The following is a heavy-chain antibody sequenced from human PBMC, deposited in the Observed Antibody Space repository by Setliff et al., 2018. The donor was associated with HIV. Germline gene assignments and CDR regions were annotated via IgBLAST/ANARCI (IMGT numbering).Heavy chain of an antibody. D-gene: IGHD3-22*01. Sequence: GGSLRLSCAASGFTFSSYWMSWVRQAPGKGLEWVANIKQDGSEKYYVDSVKGRFTISRDNAKNSLYLQMNSLRAEDTAVYYCANTPDPYYYDSSGSTQKDAFDIWGQGTMVTVSS. CDR2: IKQDGSEK. CDR3: ANTPDPYYYDSSGSTQKDAFDI. J-gene: IGHJ3*02. CDR1: GFTFSSYW. V-gene: IGHV3-7*03.